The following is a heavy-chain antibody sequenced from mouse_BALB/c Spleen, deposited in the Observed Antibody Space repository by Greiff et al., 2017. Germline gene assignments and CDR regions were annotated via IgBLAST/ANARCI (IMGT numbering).Heavy chain of an antibody. D-gene: IGHD2-10*02. Sequence: EVQLVESGPGLVKPSQSLSLTCSVTGYSITSGYYWNWIRQFPGNKLEWMGYISYDGSNNYNPSLKNRISITRDTSKNQFFLKLNSVTTEDTATYYCAKYGNHYFDYWGQGTTLTVSS. J-gene: IGHJ2*01. CDR1: GYSITSGYY. V-gene: IGHV3-6*02. CDR3: AKYGNHYFDY. CDR2: ISYDGSN.